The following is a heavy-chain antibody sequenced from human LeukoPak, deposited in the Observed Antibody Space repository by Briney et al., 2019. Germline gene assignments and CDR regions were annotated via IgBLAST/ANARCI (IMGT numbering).Heavy chain of an antibody. CDR3: ASSRDGYNYVPFDY. CDR2: IIPIFGTA. Sequence: SVKVSCKASGGTFSSYAISWVRQAPGQGLEWMGGIIPIFGTANYAQKFQGRVTITTDESTSTAHMELSSLRSEDTAVYYCASSRDGYNYVPFDYWGQGTLVTVSS. D-gene: IGHD5-24*01. J-gene: IGHJ4*02. V-gene: IGHV1-69*05. CDR1: GGTFSSYA.